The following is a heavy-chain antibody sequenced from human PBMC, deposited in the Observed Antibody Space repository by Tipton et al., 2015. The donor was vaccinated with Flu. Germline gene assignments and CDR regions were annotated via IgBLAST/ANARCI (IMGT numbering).Heavy chain of an antibody. CDR1: EFTFSSYG. Sequence: QVQLVQSGGGVVQPGRSLTLSCAASEFTFSSYGMHWVRQAPGKGLEWVAVISHDGTNKFYADSVKGRFTVSRDNSRNTLYLQMNSLRAEDSAVYYCAKDQSSGFLDALHIWGQGTMVTVSS. CDR2: ISHDGTNK. V-gene: IGHV3-30*18. CDR3: AKDQSSGFLDALHI. J-gene: IGHJ3*02. D-gene: IGHD6-19*01.